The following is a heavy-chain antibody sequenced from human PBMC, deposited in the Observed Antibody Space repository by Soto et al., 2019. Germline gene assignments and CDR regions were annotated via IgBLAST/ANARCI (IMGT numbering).Heavy chain of an antibody. D-gene: IGHD2-21*02. CDR2: IYYSGST. Sequence: QVQLQESGPGLVKPSETLSLTCTVSGGSISSYYWSWIRQPPGKGLECIGYIYYSGSTNYNPSLKRRAPTSVDTSKNQFSLKLHSVTAVDTAVYYCARLGANAYCGGDCYLDPWGQGTLVTVSS. CDR3: ARLGANAYCGGDCYLDP. CDR1: GGSISSYY. V-gene: IGHV4-59*01. J-gene: IGHJ5*02.